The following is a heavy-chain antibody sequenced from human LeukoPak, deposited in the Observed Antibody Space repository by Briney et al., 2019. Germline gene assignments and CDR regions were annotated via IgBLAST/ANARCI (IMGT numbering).Heavy chain of an antibody. D-gene: IGHD4-17*01. CDR1: GGSISSYY. Sequence: SETLSLTCTVSGGSISSYYWSWIRQPAGKGLGGIGRIYTSGSTNYNPSLKSRVTMSVDTSKNQFSLKLSSVTAPDTAVYYCARGGYGDFDYWGQGTLVTVSS. CDR2: IYTSGST. V-gene: IGHV4-4*07. CDR3: ARGGYGDFDY. J-gene: IGHJ4*02.